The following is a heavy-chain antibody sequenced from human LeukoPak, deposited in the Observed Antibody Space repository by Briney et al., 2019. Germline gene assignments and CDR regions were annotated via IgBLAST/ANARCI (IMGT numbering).Heavy chain of an antibody. CDR3: ATVFGY. Sequence: GGALRLSCGVSGYTLSSDWMHWVRRARGKGVEWVSRINQDGSDTSYADSVKGRFTISRDNAKNTVYLQMNSLRAEDSAVYYCATVFGYWGQGTLVTVSS. J-gene: IGHJ4*02. V-gene: IGHV3-74*01. CDR2: INQDGSDT. CDR1: GYTLSSDW.